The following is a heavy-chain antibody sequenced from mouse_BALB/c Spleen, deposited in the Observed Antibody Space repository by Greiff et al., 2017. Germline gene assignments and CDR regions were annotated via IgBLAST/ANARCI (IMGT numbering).Heavy chain of an antibody. CDR3: AKHEGYYGSSYDWYFDV. CDR2: IWGGGST. CDR1: GFSLTDYG. Sequence: QVQLQQSGPGLVAPSQSLSITCTVSGFSLTDYGVSWIRQPPGKGLEWLGVIWGGGSTYYNSALKSRLSISKDNSKSQVFLKMNSLQTDDTAMYYCAKHEGYYGSSYDWYFDVWGAGTTVTVSS. V-gene: IGHV2-6-5*01. D-gene: IGHD1-1*01. J-gene: IGHJ1*01.